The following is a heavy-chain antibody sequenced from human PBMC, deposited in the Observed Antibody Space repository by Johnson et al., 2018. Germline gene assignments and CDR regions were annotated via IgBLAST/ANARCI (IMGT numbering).Heavy chain of an antibody. CDR2: IKSKTDGGTT. J-gene: IGHJ6*03. V-gene: IGHV3-15*07. D-gene: IGHD1-1*01. CDR1: GFTFSNAW. CDR3: TTLTWGGYNWNFGANYCYYYMDV. Sequence: EVQLVESGGGLVKPGGSLRRSCAASGFTFSNAWMNWVRQAPGKGLEWVGRIKSKTDGGTTDYAAPVKGRFTISRDASKNKLYLQMNSLEPEATAVYYCTTLTWGGYNWNFGANYCYYYMDVWGKGTTVTVSS.